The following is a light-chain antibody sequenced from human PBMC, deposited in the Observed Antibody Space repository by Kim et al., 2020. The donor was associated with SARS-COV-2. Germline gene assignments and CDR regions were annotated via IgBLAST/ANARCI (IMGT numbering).Light chain of an antibody. CDR1: STDVGGYNY. CDR3: SSYTSSSTWV. CDR2: DVS. V-gene: IGLV2-14*03. J-gene: IGLJ3*02. Sequence: GQSITISCTGTSTDVGGYNYVPWYQHHPGKAPKLMIYDVSKRPSGVSNRFSGSKSGNTASLTISGLQAEDAANYYCSSYTSSSTWVFGGGTQLTVL.